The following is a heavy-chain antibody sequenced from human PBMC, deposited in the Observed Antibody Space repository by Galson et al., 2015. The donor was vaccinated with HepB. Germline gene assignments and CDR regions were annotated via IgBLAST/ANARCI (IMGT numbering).Heavy chain of an antibody. Sequence: PLGDSAPAHGFTFSIHSRLWARQAPGEGLGGGAVRSYDGSNKYYADSVKGRFTISRDNSKNTLYLQMNSLRAEDTAVYYCARDYSNYYYYMDVWGKGTTVTVSS. J-gene: IGHJ6*03. V-gene: IGHV3-30*03. CDR3: ARDYSNYYYYMDV. CDR1: GFTFSIHS. D-gene: IGHD4-11*01. CDR2: RSYDGSNK.